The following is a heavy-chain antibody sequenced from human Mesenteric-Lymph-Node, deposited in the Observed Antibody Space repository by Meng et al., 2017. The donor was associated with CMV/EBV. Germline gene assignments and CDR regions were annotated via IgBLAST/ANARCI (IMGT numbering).Heavy chain of an antibody. Sequence: SVKVSCKASGGTFSSYAISWVRQAPGQGLEWMGGIIPIFGTANYAQKFQGRVTMTRDTSISTAYMELSRLRSDDTAVYYCARGYCSSTSCYPYAFDIWGQGTMVTVSS. CDR3: ARGYCSSTSCYPYAFDI. J-gene: IGHJ3*02. CDR1: GGTFSSYA. V-gene: IGHV1-69*05. D-gene: IGHD2-2*01. CDR2: IIPIFGTA.